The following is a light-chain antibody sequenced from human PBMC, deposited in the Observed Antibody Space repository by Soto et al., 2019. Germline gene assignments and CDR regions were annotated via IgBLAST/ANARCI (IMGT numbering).Light chain of an antibody. CDR3: QQYDNLPRT. CDR1: QDIRNY. Sequence: DIQMTRSPSSLSASVGDRVTITCQASQDIRNYLNWYQQKPGKAPKLLIYDASSLETGVPSRFSGSGSGTDFTFTISSLQPEDIATYYCQQYDNLPRTFGQGTRLEIK. V-gene: IGKV1-33*01. CDR2: DAS. J-gene: IGKJ5*01.